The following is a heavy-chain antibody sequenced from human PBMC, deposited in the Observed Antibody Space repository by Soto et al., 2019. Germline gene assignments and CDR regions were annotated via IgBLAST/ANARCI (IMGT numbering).Heavy chain of an antibody. J-gene: IGHJ5*02. CDR1: GGTFSSYA. CDR3: ARALGSYYDSSGYTNWFDP. CDR2: IIPIFGTA. D-gene: IGHD3-22*01. V-gene: IGHV1-69*01. Sequence: QVQLVQSGAEVKKPGSSVKVSCKASGGTFSSYAISWVRQAPGQGPEWMGGIIPIFGTANYAQKFQGRVTITADESTSTSYMDLSSLRSEDTAVYYCARALGSYYDSSGYTNWFDPWGQGTLVTVSS.